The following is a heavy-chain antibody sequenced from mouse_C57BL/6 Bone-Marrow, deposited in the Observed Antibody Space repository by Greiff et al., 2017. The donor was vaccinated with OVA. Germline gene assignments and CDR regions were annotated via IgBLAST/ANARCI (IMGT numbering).Heavy chain of an antibody. CDR1: GYTFTSYT. CDR2: INPSSGYT. D-gene: IGHD2-2*01. Sequence: QVQLQQSGAELARPGASVKMSCKASGYTFTSYTMHWVQQRPGPGLEWIGYINPSSGYTKYNQKFKDKATLTADKSSSTAYMQLSSLTSEDSAVYYCARSPYGYGDYWGQGTSVTVSS. V-gene: IGHV1-4*01. J-gene: IGHJ4*01. CDR3: ARSPYGYGDY.